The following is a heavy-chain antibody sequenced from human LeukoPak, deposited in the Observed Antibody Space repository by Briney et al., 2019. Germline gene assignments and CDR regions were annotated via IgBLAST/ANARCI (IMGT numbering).Heavy chain of an antibody. Sequence: GGSLRLSCAASGFTFSSYWMSWVRQAPGKGLEWVANIKQDGSEKYYMDSVKGRFTISRDNAKNSLYLQMNSLRAEDTAVYCCARADGVVITPYFDYWGQGTLVTVSS. D-gene: IGHD3-3*01. V-gene: IGHV3-7*01. CDR2: IKQDGSEK. J-gene: IGHJ4*02. CDR3: ARADGVVITPYFDY. CDR1: GFTFSSYW.